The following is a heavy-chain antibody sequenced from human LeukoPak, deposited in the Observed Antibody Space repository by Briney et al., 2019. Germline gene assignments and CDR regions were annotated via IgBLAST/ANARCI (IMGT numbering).Heavy chain of an antibody. CDR1: GFTVSSNY. V-gene: IGHV3-53*01. Sequence: GGSLRLSCAASGFTVSSNYMSWVRQAPGKGLEWVSVIYSGGSTYYADSVKGRFTISRDNSKNTLYLQMNSLRAEDTAMYYCARRARGEWGSYFDYWGQGTLVTVSS. CDR3: ARRARGEWGSYFDY. CDR2: IYSGGST. J-gene: IGHJ4*02. D-gene: IGHD3-16*01.